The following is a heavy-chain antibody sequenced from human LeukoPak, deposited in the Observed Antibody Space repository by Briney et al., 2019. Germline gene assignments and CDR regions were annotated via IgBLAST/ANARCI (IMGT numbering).Heavy chain of an antibody. CDR1: GYTFTSYG. V-gene: IGHV1-18*01. J-gene: IGHJ4*02. CDR2: ISAYNGNT. Sequence: ASVKVSCKASGYTFTSYGISWARQAPGQGLEWMGWISAYNGNTNYAQKLQGRVTMTTDTSTSTAYMELRSLRSDDTAVYYCARDQESFYDSSGSVDYWGQGTLVTVSS. CDR3: ARDQESFYDSSGSVDY. D-gene: IGHD3-22*01.